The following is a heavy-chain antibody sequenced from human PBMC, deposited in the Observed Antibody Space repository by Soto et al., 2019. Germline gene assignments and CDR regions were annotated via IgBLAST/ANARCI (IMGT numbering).Heavy chain of an antibody. CDR3: ASGRYTSGWYPDYFDY. CDR1: GFTFNNYW. Sequence: EVQVVESGGGLVQPGGSLRLSCAVSGFTFNNYWMTWVRQAPGKGLEWVANIKQDGSDKYYVDSLKGRFTISRDNAKNTLYLQMNSLRAEDTAVYYCASGRYTSGWYPDYFDYWGQGTPVTVSS. CDR2: IKQDGSDK. D-gene: IGHD6-19*01. J-gene: IGHJ4*02. V-gene: IGHV3-7*03.